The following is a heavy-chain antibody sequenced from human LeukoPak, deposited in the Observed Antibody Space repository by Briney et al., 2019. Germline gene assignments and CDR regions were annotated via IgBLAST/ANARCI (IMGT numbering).Heavy chain of an antibody. CDR2: ISSSGNYI. J-gene: IGHJ1*01. V-gene: IGHV3-21*01. CDR3: ARDVDSRTVRSSGYFQQ. Sequence: GGSLRLSCASSGFAFNTYTMNWVRQAPGKGLEWVSSISSSGNYIYYADSVKGRVTISRDNAKNSLYLQMNSLRAEDTAVYYCARDVDSRTVRSSGYFQQGGQGTLVTVSS. D-gene: IGHD6-6*01. CDR1: GFAFNTYT.